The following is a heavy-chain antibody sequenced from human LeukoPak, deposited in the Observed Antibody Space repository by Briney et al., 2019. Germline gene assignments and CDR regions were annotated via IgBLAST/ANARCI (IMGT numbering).Heavy chain of an antibody. CDR1: GFTFSSYW. Sequence: GGSLRLSCAASGFTFSSYWMYWVRQPPGKGLVWVSRINNDGSSTSYADSVKGRFTISRDNAKNTLYLQMNSLRAEDTAVYYCAKVRGGYFDYWGQGTLVTVSS. V-gene: IGHV3-74*01. CDR3: AKVRGGYFDY. D-gene: IGHD3-10*01. CDR2: INNDGSST. J-gene: IGHJ4*02.